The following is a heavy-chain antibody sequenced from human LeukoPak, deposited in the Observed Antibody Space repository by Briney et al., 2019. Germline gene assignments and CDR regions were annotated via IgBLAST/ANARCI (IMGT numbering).Heavy chain of an antibody. CDR3: ARVRLGYDSSGYYSYYFDY. CDR2: IYTGGST. D-gene: IGHD3-22*01. V-gene: IGHV3-66*01. CDR1: GFTVSDSC. Sequence: GGSLRLSCAASGFTVSDSCMTWVRQAPGKGLEWVSLIYTGGSTSYADSVKGRFTISRDSSKNTLYLQMNSLRAEDTAVYYCARVRLGYDSSGYYSYYFDYWGQGTLVTVSA. J-gene: IGHJ4*02.